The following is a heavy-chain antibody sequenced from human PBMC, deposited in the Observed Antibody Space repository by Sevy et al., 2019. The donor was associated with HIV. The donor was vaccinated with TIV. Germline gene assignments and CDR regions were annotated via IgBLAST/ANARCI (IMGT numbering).Heavy chain of an antibody. CDR3: ARLRVIASAPYYFDY. CDR2: ISSGNTYT. D-gene: IGHD2-21*01. J-gene: IGHJ4*02. Sequence: GGSLRLSCAASGLIFSDYYMGWVRQAPGKGLEWVADISSGNTYTKYADSVKGGLIISRDNAKKSLYLQMNTLRAEDTAVYYCARLRVIASAPYYFDYWGQGALVTVSS. CDR1: GLIFSDYY. V-gene: IGHV3-11*06.